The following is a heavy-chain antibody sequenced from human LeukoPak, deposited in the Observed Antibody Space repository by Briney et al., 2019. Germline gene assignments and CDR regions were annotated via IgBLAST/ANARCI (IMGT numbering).Heavy chain of an antibody. Sequence: ETLSLTCTVSGDSISSYYWSWIRQSPGKGLEWIGNLYHSGSPNYNPSLKSRVTISVDTSKNQFSLKLNSVTAADTAVYYCARMGPRFYYYYMDVWGKGTTVTVSS. D-gene: IGHD3-16*01. J-gene: IGHJ6*03. V-gene: IGHV4-59*01. CDR2: LYHSGSP. CDR1: GDSISSYY. CDR3: ARMGPRFYYYYMDV.